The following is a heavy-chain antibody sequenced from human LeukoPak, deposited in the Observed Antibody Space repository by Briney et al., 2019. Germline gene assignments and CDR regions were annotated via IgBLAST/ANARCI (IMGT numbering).Heavy chain of an antibody. D-gene: IGHD3-10*01. CDR3: ARGWGVGSGSLDY. CDR1: GGSISSSSYS. V-gene: IGHV4-39*07. J-gene: IGHJ4*02. Sequence: SQTLSLTCTVSGGSISSSSYSWGWIRQPPGKGLEWIGSIFYSGSTNYNPSLKSRVTISVDKSKNQFSLKLSSVTAADTAVYYCARGWGVGSGSLDYWGQGTLVTVSS. CDR2: IFYSGST.